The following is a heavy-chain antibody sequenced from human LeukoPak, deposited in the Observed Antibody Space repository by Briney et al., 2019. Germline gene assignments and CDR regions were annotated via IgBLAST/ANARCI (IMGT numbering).Heavy chain of an antibody. Sequence: SETLSLTCTVSGDSISSSSYYWGWIRQPPGKGLEWIGSIYYSGSTYYNPSLKSRVTISVGTSKNQFSLKLSSVTAADTAVYYCARGFSGSGWFDPWGQGTLVTVSS. CDR2: IYYSGST. CDR3: ARGFSGSGWFDP. V-gene: IGHV4-39*07. J-gene: IGHJ5*02. D-gene: IGHD1-26*01. CDR1: GDSISSSSYY.